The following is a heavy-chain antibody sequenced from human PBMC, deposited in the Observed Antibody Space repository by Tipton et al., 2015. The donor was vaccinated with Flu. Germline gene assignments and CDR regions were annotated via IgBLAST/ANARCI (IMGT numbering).Heavy chain of an antibody. J-gene: IGHJ4*02. CDR1: NGSINGYY. CDR3: ARVGGDTSGYYLDY. CDR2: INYIGTT. D-gene: IGHD3-22*01. Sequence: GLVKPSETLSPTCTVSNGSINGYYWSWIRRPPGKGLEWIAYINYIGTTNYSPSLRSRVTISVDTPKNQFSLKLSSVTAADTAVYYCARVGGDTSGYYLDYWGQGTLVSTSS. V-gene: IGHV4-59*12.